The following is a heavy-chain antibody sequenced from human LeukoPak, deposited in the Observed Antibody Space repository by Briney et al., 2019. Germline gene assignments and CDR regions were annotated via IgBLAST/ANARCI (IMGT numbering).Heavy chain of an antibody. CDR1: GYIFTGYD. J-gene: IGHJ5*02. V-gene: IGHV1-8*01. Sequence: ASVKVSCKASGYIFTGYDINWVRQATGQGLEWMGWMNTHRGNTGYAQKFQGRVTITRNTSISTAYMELSSLISDDTAVYYCVPTGALTGNWFDPWGQGTLVTVSS. CDR3: VPTGALTGNWFDP. D-gene: IGHD3-9*01. CDR2: MNTHRGNT.